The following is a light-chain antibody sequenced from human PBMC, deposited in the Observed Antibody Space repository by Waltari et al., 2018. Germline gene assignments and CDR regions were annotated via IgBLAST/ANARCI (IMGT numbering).Light chain of an antibody. J-gene: IGLJ2*01. CDR1: SSNIGSNV. CDR2: RND. V-gene: IGLV1-44*01. CDR3: AAWDDSLNGHWV. Sequence: QSVLTQPPSESGTPGQRVTISCSGSSSNIGSNVVNWYQQVPGTTPKLLIYRNDQRHVGVPDRSPASKSGTSASLAISGLQSEDEAHYYCAAWDDSLNGHWVFGGGTKLTVL.